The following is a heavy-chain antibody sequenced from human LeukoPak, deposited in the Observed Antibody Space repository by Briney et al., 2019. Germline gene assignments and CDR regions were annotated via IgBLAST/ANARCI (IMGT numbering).Heavy chain of an antibody. CDR3: ARAIGDTAMVTEDY. Sequence: SETLSLTCAVSGDSISTTTWWTWVRPSPGRGLEWIGEIYHRGATNYNPSLKSRVTMSVDNSKNQFSLKLNSVTAADTAVYYCARAIGDTAMVTEDYWGQGTLVTVSS. CDR1: GDSISTTTW. J-gene: IGHJ4*02. V-gene: IGHV4-4*02. D-gene: IGHD5-18*01. CDR2: IYHRGAT.